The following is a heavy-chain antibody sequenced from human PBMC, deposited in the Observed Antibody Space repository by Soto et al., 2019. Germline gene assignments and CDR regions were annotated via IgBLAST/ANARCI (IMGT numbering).Heavy chain of an antibody. J-gene: IGHJ4*02. V-gene: IGHV1-24*01. CDR3: AADRKIVGTIGAFDF. CDR1: ENTNTEVT. D-gene: IGHD1-26*01. CDR2: SAPEQGEP. Sequence: ASVKVSCTSAENTNTEVTSDWWRQAPGKGLEWMGHSAPEQGEPVYPQKFQGRVSMTEDPSTDTAYMELTSLRFEDTAVYFCAADRKIVGTIGAFDFWGQGTLVTVSS.